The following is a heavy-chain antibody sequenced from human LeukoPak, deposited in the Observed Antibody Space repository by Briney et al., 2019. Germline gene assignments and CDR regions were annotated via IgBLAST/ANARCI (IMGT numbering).Heavy chain of an antibody. CDR2: ISSSGSTI. J-gene: IGHJ1*01. V-gene: IGHV3-48*03. CDR3: ARGGTLEYFQH. CDR1: GFTFSSYE. Sequence: GGSLRLSCAASGFTFSSYEMNWVRQAPGKGLEWVSYISSSGSTIYYADSVRGRFTISRDNAKNSLYLQMNSLRAEDTAVYYCARGGTLEYFQHWGQGTLVTVSS.